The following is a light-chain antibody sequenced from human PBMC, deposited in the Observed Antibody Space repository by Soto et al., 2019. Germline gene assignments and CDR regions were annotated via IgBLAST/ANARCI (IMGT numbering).Light chain of an antibody. Sequence: DIQMTQSPSSLSASVGDRVTITCRASQGIGNDLGWYQQKPGKAPHRLIYAASTLQSGVPSRFSGSGSGTEFTLTISSLQPEDFATYSCLQHNSYPLTFGQGTKVEIK. CDR2: AAS. CDR3: LQHNSYPLT. CDR1: QGIGND. J-gene: IGKJ1*01. V-gene: IGKV1-17*01.